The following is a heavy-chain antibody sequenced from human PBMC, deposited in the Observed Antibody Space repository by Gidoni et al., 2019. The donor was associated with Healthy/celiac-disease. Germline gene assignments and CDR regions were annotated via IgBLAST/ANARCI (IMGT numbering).Heavy chain of an antibody. J-gene: IGHJ4*02. CDR2: IFSNDEQ. D-gene: IGHD3-10*01. Sequence: QVTLKESGPVLVKPTDTLTLTCTVSVFSLSNARMGVSWIRQPPGNALEWLAHIFSNDEQSYSTALKSRPTNSKDTSKSQVVLTRTNMDPVDTATYYCARIRWGYYGSGSYYDFDYWGQGTLVTVSS. CDR1: VFSLSNARMG. V-gene: IGHV2-26*01. CDR3: ARIRWGYYGSGSYYDFDY.